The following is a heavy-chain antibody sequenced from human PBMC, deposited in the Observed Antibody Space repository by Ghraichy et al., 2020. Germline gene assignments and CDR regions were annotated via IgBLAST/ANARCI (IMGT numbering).Heavy chain of an antibody. D-gene: IGHD3-9*01. CDR1: GFTFSSYW. CDR3: ARDDWLTYWGDAFDI. V-gene: IGHV3-7*01. J-gene: IGHJ3*02. CDR2: IKQDGSEK. Sequence: GGSLRLSCAASGFTFSSYWMSWVRQAPGKGLEWVANIKQDGSEKYYVDSVKGRFTISRDNAKNSLYLQMNSLRAEDTAVYYCARDDWLTYWGDAFDIWGQGTMVTVSS.